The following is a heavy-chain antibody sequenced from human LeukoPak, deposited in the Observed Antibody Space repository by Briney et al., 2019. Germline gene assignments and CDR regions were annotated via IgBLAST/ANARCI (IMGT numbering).Heavy chain of an antibody. J-gene: IGHJ4*02. D-gene: IGHD2-15*01. V-gene: IGHV3-74*01. CDR2: INSDGSST. Sequence: GGSLRLSCAASGFTFSSYWMHWVRQAPGKGLVWVSRINSDGSSTSYADSVKGRFTISRDNAKNTLYLQMNSLRAEDTAVYYCAKDQGYCSGGSCYEGFDYWGQGTLVTVSS. CDR3: AKDQGYCSGGSCYEGFDY. CDR1: GFTFSSYW.